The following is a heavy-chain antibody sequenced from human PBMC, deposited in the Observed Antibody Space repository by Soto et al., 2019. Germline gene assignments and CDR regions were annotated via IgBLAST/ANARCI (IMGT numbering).Heavy chain of an antibody. CDR3: ARDYYDSSGYFVPGDY. CDR1: GFTVSSNY. J-gene: IGHJ4*02. D-gene: IGHD3-22*01. Sequence: VGSLRLSCAASGFTVSSNYMSWVRQAPGKGLEWVSVIYSGGSTYYADSVKGRFTISRDNSKNTLYLQMNSLRAEDTAVYYCARDYYDSSGYFVPGDYWGQGTLVTVSS. CDR2: IYSGGST. V-gene: IGHV3-53*01.